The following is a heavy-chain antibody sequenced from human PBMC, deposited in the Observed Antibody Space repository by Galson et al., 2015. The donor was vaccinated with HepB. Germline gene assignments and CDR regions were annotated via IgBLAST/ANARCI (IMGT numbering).Heavy chain of an antibody. J-gene: IGHJ6*02. D-gene: IGHD6-13*01. CDR3: ARDRGIAAAGKPGRTRQKGGNYYYYGMDV. V-gene: IGHV3-30*04. Sequence: SLRLSCAASGFTFSSYAMHWVRQAPGKGLEWVAVISYDGSNKYYADSVKGRFTISRDNSKNTLYLQMNSLRAEDTAVYYCARDRGIAAAGKPGRTRQKGGNYYYYGMDVWGQGTTVTVSS. CDR1: GFTFSSYA. CDR2: ISYDGSNK.